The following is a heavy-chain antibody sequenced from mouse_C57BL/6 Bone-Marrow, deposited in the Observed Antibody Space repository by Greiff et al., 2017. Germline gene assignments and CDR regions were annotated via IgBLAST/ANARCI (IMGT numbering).Heavy chain of an antibody. CDR1: GYTFTSYG. J-gene: IGHJ4*01. CDR3: ANITTVVATHYYAMDY. Sequence: QVQLQQSGAELARPGASVKLSCKASGYTFTSYGISWVKQRTGQGLEWIGEIYPRSGNTYYNEKFKGKATLTADKSSSTAYMELRSLTSEDSAVYFCANITTVVATHYYAMDYGGQGTSVTVSS. V-gene: IGHV1-81*01. D-gene: IGHD1-1*01. CDR2: IYPRSGNT.